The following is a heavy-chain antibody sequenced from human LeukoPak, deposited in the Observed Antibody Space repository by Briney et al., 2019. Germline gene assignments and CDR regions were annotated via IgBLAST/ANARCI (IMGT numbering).Heavy chain of an antibody. D-gene: IGHD3-3*01. Sequence: ASVKVSCKASGYTFTGYYMHWVRQAPGQGLEWMGWINPNSGGTNYAQKFQGRVTMTRDTSISTAYMELSRLRSDDTAVYYCARPLYYDFSSGYSNYYMDVWGKGTTVTVSS. J-gene: IGHJ6*03. CDR1: GYTFTGYY. CDR2: INPNSGGT. V-gene: IGHV1-2*02. CDR3: ARPLYYDFSSGYSNYYMDV.